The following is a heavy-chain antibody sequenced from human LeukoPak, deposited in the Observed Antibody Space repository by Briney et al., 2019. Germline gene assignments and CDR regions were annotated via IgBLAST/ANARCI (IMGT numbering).Heavy chain of an antibody. V-gene: IGHV3-21*01. J-gene: IGHJ6*02. CDR2: ISSSSSYI. D-gene: IGHD1-7*01. CDR1: GFTFSSYS. CDR3: ARDRSGTAAYYYGMDV. Sequence: SGGSLRLSCAASGFTFSSYSMNWVRQAPGKGLEWVSSISSSSSYIYYEDSVKGRFTISRDNAKNSLYLQMNSLRAEDTAVYYSARDRSGTAAYYYGMDVWGQGTTVTVPS.